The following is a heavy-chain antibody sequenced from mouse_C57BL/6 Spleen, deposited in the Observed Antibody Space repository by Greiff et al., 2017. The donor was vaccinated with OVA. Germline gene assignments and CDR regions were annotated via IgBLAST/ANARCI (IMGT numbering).Heavy chain of an antibody. CDR1: GFTFSSYG. Sequence: DVQLVESGGDLVKPGGSLKLSCAASGFTFSSYGMSWVRQTPDKRLEWVATISSGGSYTYYPDSVKGRFTISRDNAKNTLYLQMSRLKSEDTAMYYCAGGSAQATFDDWGQGTTLTVSS. D-gene: IGHD3-2*02. J-gene: IGHJ2*01. CDR3: AGGSAQATFDD. CDR2: ISSGGSYT. V-gene: IGHV5-6*01.